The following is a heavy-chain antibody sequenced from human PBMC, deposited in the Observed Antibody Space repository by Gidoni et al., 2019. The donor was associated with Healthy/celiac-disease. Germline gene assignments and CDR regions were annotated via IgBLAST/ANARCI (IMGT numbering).Heavy chain of an antibody. V-gene: IGHV3-21*01. Sequence: EVQRVESGGGLVKPGGSLRLPCAASGFTFRRSRMNWVRQAPGKGLEWVSAISSSSSYIYYADSVKGRFTISRDNAKNSLYLQMNSLRAEDTAVYYCASLDCSSTSCYTHYYYGMDVWGQGTTVTVSS. D-gene: IGHD2-2*02. J-gene: IGHJ6*02. CDR2: ISSSSSYI. CDR1: GFTFRRSR. CDR3: ASLDCSSTSCYTHYYYGMDV.